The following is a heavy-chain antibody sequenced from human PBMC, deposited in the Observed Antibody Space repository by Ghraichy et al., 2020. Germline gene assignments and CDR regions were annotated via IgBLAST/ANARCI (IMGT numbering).Heavy chain of an antibody. D-gene: IGHD1-14*01. Sequence: GESLNISCAASGFTFSDYYMSWIRQAPGKGLEWVSHIRSSSSYTNYADSVKGRFTISRDNAKNSLSLQMNSLRAEDTAVYYCARGFRSQTGLIDYWGQGTLVIVSS. CDR3: ARGFRSQTGLIDY. CDR1: GFTFSDYY. V-gene: IGHV3-11*05. J-gene: IGHJ4*02. CDR2: IRSSSSYT.